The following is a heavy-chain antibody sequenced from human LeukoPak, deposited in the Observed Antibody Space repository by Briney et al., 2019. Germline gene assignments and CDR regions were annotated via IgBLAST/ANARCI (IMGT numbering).Heavy chain of an antibody. J-gene: IGHJ4*02. CDR2: FDPEDGET. V-gene: IGHV1-24*01. CDR3: ATEVITIVRVYYFDY. CDR1: GYTLTELA. D-gene: IGHD3-10*01. Sequence: GASVKVSCKVSGYTLTELAMHWVRQAPGKGLEWMGGFDPEDGETIYAQKFRGRVTMTENTSTDTAYMELGSLRSEDTAMYYCATEVITIVRVYYFDYWGQGTLVTVSS.